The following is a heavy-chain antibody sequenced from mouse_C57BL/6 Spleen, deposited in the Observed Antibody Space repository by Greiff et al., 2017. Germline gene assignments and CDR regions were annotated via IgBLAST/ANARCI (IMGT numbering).Heavy chain of an antibody. J-gene: IGHJ1*03. CDR3: ERLIRDFDG. Sequence: QVQLQQPGAELVRPGSSVKLSCKASGYTFTSYWMHWVKQRPIQGLEWIGNIDPSDSDTHYNQKFKDKATLTVDKSSSTAYMQLSSLTSEDSAVYYDERLIRDFDGWGTGTTVTVSS. CDR1: GYTFTSYW. V-gene: IGHV1-52*01. CDR2: IDPSDSDT.